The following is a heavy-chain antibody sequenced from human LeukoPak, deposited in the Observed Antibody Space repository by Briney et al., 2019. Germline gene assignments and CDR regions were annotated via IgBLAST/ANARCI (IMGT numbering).Heavy chain of an antibody. J-gene: IGHJ4*01. Sequence: GALRLSCAASRFTFSSYWMTWVRQSPGKGLEWVANIKQDGSEKYYVDSVKGRFTISRDNSKNTMYLQMNSLRAEDTAVYYCAKQGFGCWGQGTLVTVSS. V-gene: IGHV3-7*03. CDR1: RFTFSSYW. CDR2: IKQDGSEK. D-gene: IGHD1/OR15-1a*01. CDR3: AKQGFGC.